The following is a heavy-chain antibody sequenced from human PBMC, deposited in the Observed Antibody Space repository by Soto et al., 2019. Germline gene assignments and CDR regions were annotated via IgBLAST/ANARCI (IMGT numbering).Heavy chain of an antibody. D-gene: IGHD3-3*01. Sequence: QVQLMQSGTEVKKPGASVKVSCKASGYTFTGYFMHWVRQAPGQRPEWMGYINPNSGATKYAQKFQGRVTMTRETSTSTAYMELTMLRSDDTAVYYCARGGGTILAPLPWGQGTLVTVSS. CDR2: INPNSGAT. J-gene: IGHJ5*02. CDR1: GYTFTGYF. CDR3: ARGGGTILAPLP. V-gene: IGHV1-2*02.